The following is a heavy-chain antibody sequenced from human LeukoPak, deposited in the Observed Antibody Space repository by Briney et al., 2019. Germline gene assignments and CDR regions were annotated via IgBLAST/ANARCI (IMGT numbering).Heavy chain of an antibody. CDR2: IYPGDSDT. CDR1: GYSFTNHW. CDR3: ARQHSSSWGNAFDM. Sequence: GESLKISCKGSGYSFTNHWVGWVRQMPGKGLEWMGIIYPGDSDTRYSPSLEGQVTISADKSIYTAYLQWSSLKASDTAMYYCARQHSSSWGNAFDMWGQGTMVTVSS. V-gene: IGHV5-51*01. J-gene: IGHJ3*02. D-gene: IGHD6-6*01.